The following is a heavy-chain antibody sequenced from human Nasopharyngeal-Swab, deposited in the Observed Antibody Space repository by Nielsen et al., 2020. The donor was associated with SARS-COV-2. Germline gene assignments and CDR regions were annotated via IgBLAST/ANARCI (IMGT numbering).Heavy chain of an antibody. D-gene: IGHD4-17*01. CDR3: AKDSSGYGDYVGFDY. CDR1: GSTFDDYA. Sequence: SLKISCAASGSTFDDYAMHWVRQAPGKGLEWVSGISWNSGSIGYADSVKGRFTISRDNAKNSLYLQMNSLRAEDTALYYCAKDSSGYGDYVGFDYWGQGTLVTVSS. V-gene: IGHV3-9*01. CDR2: ISWNSGSI. J-gene: IGHJ4*02.